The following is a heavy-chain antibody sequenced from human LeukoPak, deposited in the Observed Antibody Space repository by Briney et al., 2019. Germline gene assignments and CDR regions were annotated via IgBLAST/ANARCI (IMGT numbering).Heavy chain of an antibody. J-gene: IGHJ4*02. D-gene: IGHD2-2*02. CDR2: ISGSGGST. CDR1: GFTFGSYA. V-gene: IGHV3-23*01. Sequence: GGSLRLSCAASGFTFGSYAMSWVRQAPGKGLEWVSAISGSGGSTYYADSVKGRFTISRDNSKNTLYLQMNSLRAEDTAVYYCAKVGYCSSTSCYTMAYFHYWGQGTLVTVSS. CDR3: AKVGYCSSTSCYTMAYFHY.